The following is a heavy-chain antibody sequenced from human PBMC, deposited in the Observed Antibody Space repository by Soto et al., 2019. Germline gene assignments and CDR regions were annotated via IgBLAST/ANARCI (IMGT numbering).Heavy chain of an antibody. CDR3: ARGDYYDSSGPFSDAFDI. J-gene: IGHJ3*02. CDR2: IKPDGSEK. CDR1: GFTFSSYW. D-gene: IGHD3-22*01. Sequence: SLRLSCAASGFTFSSYWMSWVRQAPGKGLEWVANIKPDGSEKWYVDSVKGRFTISRDNAKNSLYLQMNSLRAEDTAVYYCARGDYYDSSGPFSDAFDIWGQGTMVTVSS. V-gene: IGHV3-7*04.